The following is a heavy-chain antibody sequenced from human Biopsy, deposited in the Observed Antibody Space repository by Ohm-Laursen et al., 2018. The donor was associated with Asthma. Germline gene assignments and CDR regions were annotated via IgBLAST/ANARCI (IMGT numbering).Heavy chain of an antibody. D-gene: IGHD5-12*01. CDR1: GYSISNGGYY. Sequence: TLSLTCSVSGYSISNGGYYWTWVRQRPGKGLEWIGNIYHRGNTKYNPSLKSRLSFSVDTSKNQFSLKVRSVTAADTAVYYCARDRSYSGSAGFGHYYGMDVWGQGTTVTVSS. J-gene: IGHJ6*02. V-gene: IGHV4-31*03. CDR2: IYHRGNT. CDR3: ARDRSYSGSAGFGHYYGMDV.